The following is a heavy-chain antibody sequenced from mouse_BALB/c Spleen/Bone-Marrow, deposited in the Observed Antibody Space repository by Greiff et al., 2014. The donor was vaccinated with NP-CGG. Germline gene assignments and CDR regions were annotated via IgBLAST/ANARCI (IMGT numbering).Heavy chain of an antibody. CDR3: ARGTTALRYFDV. D-gene: IGHD1-2*01. CDR1: GFTFSSFG. CDR2: INGGSNTI. Sequence: EVQGVESGGGLVLPGGSRKLSCAASGFTFSSFGMHWIRQAPEKGLEWVAYINGGSNTIYYADTVKGRFTISRDNPKNTLFLQMTSLRSEDTAMYFCARGTTALRYFDVWGAGTTVTVSS. V-gene: IGHV5-17*02. J-gene: IGHJ1*01.